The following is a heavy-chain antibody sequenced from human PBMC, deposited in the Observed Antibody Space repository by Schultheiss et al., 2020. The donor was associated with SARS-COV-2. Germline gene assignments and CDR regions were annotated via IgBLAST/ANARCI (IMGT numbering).Heavy chain of an antibody. Sequence: SETLSLTCTVSGGSISSGGYYWSWIRQPPGKGLEWIGEINHSGSTNYNPSLKSRVTISVDTSKNQFSLKLSSVTAADTAVYYCARARIYFDYWGQGTLVTVSS. V-gene: IGHV4-39*07. D-gene: IGHD1-14*01. CDR1: GGSISSGGYY. CDR2: INHSGST. CDR3: ARARIYFDY. J-gene: IGHJ4*02.